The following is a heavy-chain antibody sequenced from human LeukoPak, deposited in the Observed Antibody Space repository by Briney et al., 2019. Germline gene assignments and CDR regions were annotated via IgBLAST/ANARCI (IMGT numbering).Heavy chain of an antibody. CDR3: ARGSGYYDFWSGYYPRYYMDV. CDR2: TYYRSKWYN. D-gene: IGHD3-3*01. CDR1: GDSVSSNSAA. J-gene: IGHJ6*03. V-gene: IGHV6-1*01. Sequence: SQTLSLTCAISGDSVSSNSAAWNWIRQSPSRGLEWLGRTYYRSKWYNDYAVSVKSRITINPDTSKNQFSLQLNSVTPEDTAVYYCARGSGYYDFWSGYYPRYYMDVWGKGTTVTVSS.